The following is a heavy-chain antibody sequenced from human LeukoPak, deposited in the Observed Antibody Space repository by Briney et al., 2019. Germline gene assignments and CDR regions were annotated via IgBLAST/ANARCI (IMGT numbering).Heavy chain of an antibody. D-gene: IGHD6-6*01. V-gene: IGHV1-8*01. CDR1: GYTFTSYD. CDR2: MNPNSGNT. CDR3: ARFEYSSSSGFDY. J-gene: IGHJ4*02. Sequence: ASVKVSCKASGYTFTSYDINWVRQAPGQGVEWMGWMNPNSGNTGYAQKFQGRVTMTRNTSISTAYMELSSLRSEDTAVYYCARFEYSSSSGFDYWGQGTLVTVSS.